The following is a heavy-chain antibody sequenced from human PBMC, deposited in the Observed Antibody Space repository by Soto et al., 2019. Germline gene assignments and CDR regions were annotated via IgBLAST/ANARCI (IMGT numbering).Heavy chain of an antibody. CDR1: GFTFSSYG. CDR3: AKEIIAVSGPWDFDN. J-gene: IGHJ4*02. CDR2: ISYDGSLK. Sequence: QVQLVESGGGVVQPGRSLRLSRVASGFTFSSYGMSWVRQAPGKGLEWVAIISYDGSLKYYGDSVKGRFTISRDNSRNTLYLQMNSLRAEDTAVYYCAKEIIAVSGPWDFDNWGQGTLVTVSS. D-gene: IGHD6-19*01. V-gene: IGHV3-30*18.